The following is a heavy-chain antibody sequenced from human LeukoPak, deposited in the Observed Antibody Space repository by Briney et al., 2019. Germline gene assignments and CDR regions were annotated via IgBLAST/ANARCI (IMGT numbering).Heavy chain of an antibody. J-gene: IGHJ5*02. CDR3: AKEGILTPRFGANWFDP. V-gene: IGHV3-30*18. CDR1: GFTFSSYG. Sequence: GGSLRLSCAASGFTFSSYGMHWVRQAPGKGLEWVAVISYDGSNKYYADSVKGRFTISRDNSKNTLYLQMNSLRAEDTAVYYCAKEGILTPRFGANWFDPWGQGTLVTVSS. D-gene: IGHD3-9*01. CDR2: ISYDGSNK.